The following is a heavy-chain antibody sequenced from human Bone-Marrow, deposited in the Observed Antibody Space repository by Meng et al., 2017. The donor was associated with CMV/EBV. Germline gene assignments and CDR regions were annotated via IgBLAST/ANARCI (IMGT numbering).Heavy chain of an antibody. CDR2: IKQDGSEK. CDR3: ARERYSGYDLILFYYYGMDV. D-gene: IGHD5-12*01. V-gene: IGHV3-7*01. Sequence: GESLKISCAASGFTFSSYWMSWVRQAPGKGLEWVANIKQDGSEKYYVDSVKGRFTISRDNAKNSLYLQMNSLRAEDTAVYYCARERYSGYDLILFYYYGMDVWGQGTTVTVSS. J-gene: IGHJ6*02. CDR1: GFTFSSYW.